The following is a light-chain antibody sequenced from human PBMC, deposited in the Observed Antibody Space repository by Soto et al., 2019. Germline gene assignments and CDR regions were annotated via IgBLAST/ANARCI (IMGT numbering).Light chain of an antibody. CDR2: GAS. CDR1: QTVSSSY. Sequence: EIVLTQSPGTLSLSPGEKATLSCRASQTVSSSYLAWYQQKPGQSPRLLIYGASNRATGIPDRFSGSGSGADFKLTISRLGPEDFAVYYCLQHDSSPYTFGQGTKLEI. J-gene: IGKJ2*01. V-gene: IGKV3-20*01. CDR3: LQHDSSPYT.